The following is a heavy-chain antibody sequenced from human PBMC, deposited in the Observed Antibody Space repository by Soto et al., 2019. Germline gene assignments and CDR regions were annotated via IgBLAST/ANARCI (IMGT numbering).Heavy chain of an antibody. CDR3: ARQAVVAVTGSLDNWLDP. Sequence: PAETLSLTCTVSGCSIWSYNWNWIRQPPGKGLEWIGYVYNSGSTNYNPSLKSRVTISVDTSKNQFSLKLNSVTAADTAVYYCARQAVVAVTGSLDNWLDPWGQGILVTVSS. J-gene: IGHJ5*02. D-gene: IGHD2-21*01. CDR2: VYNSGST. V-gene: IGHV4-59*01. CDR1: GCSIWSYN.